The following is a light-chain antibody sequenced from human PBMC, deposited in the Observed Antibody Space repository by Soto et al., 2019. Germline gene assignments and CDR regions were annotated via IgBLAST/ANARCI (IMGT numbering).Light chain of an antibody. CDR2: AAS. V-gene: IGKV1-6*02. CDR3: LQVFNFPRA. Sequence: AIQMTQSPSSLAGSVGDRLTITCRASQDIGNDLGWYQQKPGKAPKLLIYAASSLQSGVSSRFSGSGSGKDFTLTISSLQPEDFATYYCLQVFNFPRAFGQGTKVDIK. J-gene: IGKJ1*01. CDR1: QDIGND.